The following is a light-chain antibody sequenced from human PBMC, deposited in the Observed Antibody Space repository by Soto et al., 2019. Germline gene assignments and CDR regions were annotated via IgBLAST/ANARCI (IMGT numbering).Light chain of an antibody. J-gene: IGKJ2*01. V-gene: IGKV1-9*01. Sequence: NRVTKSPSTLPATAGDRVTITCRASQGINIFLAWFQQKPGKAPNLLISAASTLQSGVPSRFSGSGSETEFTLTITSLQPEDSATYYCQKRNSYPRTFGQGT. CDR1: QGINIF. CDR3: QKRNSYPRT. CDR2: AAS.